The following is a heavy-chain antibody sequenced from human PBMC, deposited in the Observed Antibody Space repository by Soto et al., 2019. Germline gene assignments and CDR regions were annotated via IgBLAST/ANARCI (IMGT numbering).Heavy chain of an antibody. J-gene: IGHJ4*02. V-gene: IGHV2-5*02. CDR1: GFSLSTRGVG. D-gene: IGHD5-18*01. CDR3: AHRPRGYSYYLDY. Sequence: QITLKESGPTLVKPTQTLTLTCTFSGFSLSTRGVGVGWIRQPPGKALEWLALLYWDNDKGYSPSLKSRLTITKDASKLKVVLTATNVDPVDTASYYCAHRPRGYSYYLDYWGQGVLGSVSS. CDR2: LYWDNDK.